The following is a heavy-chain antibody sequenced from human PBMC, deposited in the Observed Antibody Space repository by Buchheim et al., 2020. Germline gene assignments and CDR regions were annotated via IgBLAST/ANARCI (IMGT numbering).Heavy chain of an antibody. V-gene: IGHV4-30-4*01. CDR1: GGPISSGDYY. CDR2: IYYSGST. CDR3: AREALSLLEWLPYGMDV. J-gene: IGHJ6*02. Sequence: QVQLQESGPGLVKPSQTLSLTCTVPGGPISSGDYYWSWIRQPPGKGLEWIGYIYYSGSTYYNPSLKSGVTLSVEPSKNPFSLKLSSVTAADTAVYYCAREALSLLEWLPYGMDVWGQGTT. D-gene: IGHD3-3*01.